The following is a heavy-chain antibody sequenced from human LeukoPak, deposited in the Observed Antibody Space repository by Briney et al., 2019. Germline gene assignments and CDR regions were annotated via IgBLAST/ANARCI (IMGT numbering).Heavy chain of an antibody. V-gene: IGHV3-15*01. Sequence: GGSLRLSCAASGFTFSNAWMSWVRQAPGKGLEWVGRIKSKTDGGTTDYAAPVKGRFTISRDDSKNTLYLQMNSLKTEDTAVYYCTTEGSAAAMWEYYYYYYYMDVWGKGTTVTVSS. CDR1: GFTFSNAW. CDR3: TTEGSAAAMWEYYYYYYYMDV. J-gene: IGHJ6*03. D-gene: IGHD2-2*01. CDR2: IKSKTDGGTT.